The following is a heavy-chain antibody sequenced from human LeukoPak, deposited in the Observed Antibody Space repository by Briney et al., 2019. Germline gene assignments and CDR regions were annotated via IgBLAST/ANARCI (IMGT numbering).Heavy chain of an antibody. V-gene: IGHV1-18*04. CDR2: ISAYNGNT. Sequence: ASVKVSCKASGYTFTGYYMHWVRQAPGQGLEWMGWISAYNGNTNYAQKLQGRVTMTTDTSTSTAYMELRSLRSDDTAVYYCAREGELAFDYWGQGTLVTVSS. CDR3: AREGELAFDY. D-gene: IGHD1-26*01. J-gene: IGHJ4*02. CDR1: GYTFTGYY.